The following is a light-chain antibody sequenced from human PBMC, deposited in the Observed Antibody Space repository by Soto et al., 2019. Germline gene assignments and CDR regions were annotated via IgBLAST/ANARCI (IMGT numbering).Light chain of an antibody. CDR2: DND. CDR1: SSIIGNNY. Sequence: QSVLTQPPSVSAAPGQKVTISCSGSSSIIGNNYVFWYQQLPGTAPKLLIYDNDKRPSGIPDRFSGSKSGTSATLGITGLQTGDEADYYCATWDRSLSVGVFGGGTNVTVL. V-gene: IGLV1-51*01. J-gene: IGLJ2*01. CDR3: ATWDRSLSVGV.